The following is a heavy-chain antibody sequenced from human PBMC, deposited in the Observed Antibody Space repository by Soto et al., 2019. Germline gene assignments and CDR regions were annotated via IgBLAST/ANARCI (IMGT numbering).Heavy chain of an antibody. CDR3: ATSSQEGYCSSTSCYAYYYYGMDV. CDR2: INSDGSST. Sequence: PGGSLRLSCAASGFTFSSYWMHWVRQAPGKGLVWVSRINSDGSSTSYADSVKGRFTISRDNAKNTLYLQMNSLRAEDTAVYYCATSSQEGYCSSTSCYAYYYYGMDVWGQGTKVTVSS. CDR1: GFTFSSYW. V-gene: IGHV3-74*01. J-gene: IGHJ6*02. D-gene: IGHD2-2*01.